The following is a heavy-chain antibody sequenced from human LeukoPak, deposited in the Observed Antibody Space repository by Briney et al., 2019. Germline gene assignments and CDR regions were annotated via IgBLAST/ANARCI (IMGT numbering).Heavy chain of an antibody. CDR2: IYYSGST. J-gene: IGHJ4*02. V-gene: IGHV4-30-4*08. CDR1: GGSISSGDYY. D-gene: IGHD3-10*01. CDR3: ARSGSGSSYYYSDY. Sequence: PSETLSLTCTVSGGSISSGDYYWSWIRQPPGKGLEWIGYIYYSGSTYYNPSLKSRVTISVDTSKDQFSLKLSSVTAADTAVYYCARSGSGSSYYYSDYWGQGTLVTVSS.